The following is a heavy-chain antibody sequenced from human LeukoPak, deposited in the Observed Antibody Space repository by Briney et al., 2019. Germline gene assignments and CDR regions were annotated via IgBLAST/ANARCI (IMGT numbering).Heavy chain of an antibody. CDR2: IFPGDSDT. V-gene: IGHV5-51*04. J-gene: IGHJ6*02. CDR1: AYSGTNYK. Sequence: SLQISCNASAYSGTNYKIRWVRQMPARNLEWMGSIFPGDSDTRYSPSLRGQVTISADTPIRTPYLQWSSLRASDTAMYYCAGVGLPRSYFYYAMDVWGQGTTVTVSS. D-gene: IGHD3-10*01. CDR3: AGVGLPRSYFYYAMDV.